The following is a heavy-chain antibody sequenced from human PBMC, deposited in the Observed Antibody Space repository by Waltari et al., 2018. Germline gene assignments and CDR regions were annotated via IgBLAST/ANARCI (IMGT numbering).Heavy chain of an antibody. CDR3: TRGLIVGAFQDDY. CDR2: IRSKAYGGTT. D-gene: IGHD1-26*01. Sequence: EVQLVESGGGLVQPGRSLRLPCTASGFTFGDYAMSWFRQAPGKGLEWVGFIRSKAYGGTTEYAASVKGRFTISRDDSKSIAYLQMNSLKTEDTAVYYCTRGLIVGAFQDDYWGQGTLVTVSS. J-gene: IGHJ4*02. CDR1: GFTFGDYA. V-gene: IGHV3-49*03.